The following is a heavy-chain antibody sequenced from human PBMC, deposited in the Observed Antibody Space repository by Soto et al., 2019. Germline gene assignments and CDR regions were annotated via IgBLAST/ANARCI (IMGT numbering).Heavy chain of an antibody. Sequence: SCKGSGYSFTSYWIGWVRQKPRKRFEWMGIIYPGDSDTRYSPSFQGQVTFSADKSICTVYLQWSCLKASDTAIYYCARLLSVVPAAIDYMDVWGKGTTVTVSS. V-gene: IGHV5-51*01. CDR1: GYSFTSYW. CDR2: IYPGDSDT. CDR3: ARLLSVVPAAIDYMDV. D-gene: IGHD2-2*01. J-gene: IGHJ6*03.